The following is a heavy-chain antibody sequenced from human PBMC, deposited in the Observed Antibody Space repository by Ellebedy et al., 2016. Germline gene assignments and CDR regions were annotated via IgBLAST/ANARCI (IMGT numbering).Heavy chain of an antibody. CDR3: ARHISGPDD. J-gene: IGHJ4*02. CDR2: ITGGGRS. V-gene: IGHV3-23*01. D-gene: IGHD6-19*01. Sequence: GGSLRLSCAASGFTFSIHGLSWVRQAPGKGLEWASGITGGGRSYYADSVKGRFTISRDNAKNTLFLQMSRLAVEDTAIYYCARHISGPDDWGQGTLVTVSS. CDR1: GFTFSIHG.